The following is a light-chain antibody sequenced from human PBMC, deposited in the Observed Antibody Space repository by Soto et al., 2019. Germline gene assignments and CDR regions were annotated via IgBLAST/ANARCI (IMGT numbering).Light chain of an antibody. CDR3: ATWDDSLYGVV. CDR1: SSNIGRNP. Sequence: QSVLTQPRSASGTPGQRVTISCSGSSSNIGRNPVNCYLQLPGTAPKLLIYTNNTRPPGVPDRVSACKSGTSASLTISGLQSEDEADYYCATWDDSLYGVVFGGGTKLTVL. CDR2: TNN. J-gene: IGLJ2*01. V-gene: IGLV1-44*01.